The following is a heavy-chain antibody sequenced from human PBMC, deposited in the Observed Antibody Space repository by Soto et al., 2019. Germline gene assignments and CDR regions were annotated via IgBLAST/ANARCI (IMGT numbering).Heavy chain of an antibody. V-gene: IGHV1-8*01. D-gene: IGHD5-12*01. CDR3: ARGIKGLPPSAFDI. CDR2: LNPNTDKT. CDR1: GYTFSNYD. J-gene: IGHJ3*02. Sequence: ASVKVSCKASGYTFSNYDINWVRQATGQGLGWMGWLNPNTDKTGSAQKFQGRATMTRNTSISTAYLELSGLRSDDTAVYYCARGIKGLPPSAFDIWGQGTRVTVSS.